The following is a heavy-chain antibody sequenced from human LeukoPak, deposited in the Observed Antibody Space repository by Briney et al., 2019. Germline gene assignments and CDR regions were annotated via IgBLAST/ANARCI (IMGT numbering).Heavy chain of an antibody. CDR3: AKDAQGVRGVIGYYFDY. CDR1: GFTFSSYA. Sequence: PGGSLRLSCAASGFTFSSYAMHWVRQAPGKGLEWVAVISYDGSNKYYADSVKGRFTISRDNSKNTLYLQMNSLRAEDTAVYYCAKDAQGVRGVIGYYFDYWGQGTLVTVSS. V-gene: IGHV3-30-3*01. D-gene: IGHD3-10*01. J-gene: IGHJ4*02. CDR2: ISYDGSNK.